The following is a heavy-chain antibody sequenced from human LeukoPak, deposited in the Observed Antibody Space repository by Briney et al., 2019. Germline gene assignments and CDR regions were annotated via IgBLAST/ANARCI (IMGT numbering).Heavy chain of an antibody. CDR3: ARVGARGVIVPLFDY. J-gene: IGHJ4*02. CDR2: IIPIFGTA. Sequence: GASVKVSCKASGGTFISYAISWVRQAPGQGLEWMGGIIPIFGTANYAQKFQGRVTITADESTSTAYMELSSLRSEDTAVYYCARVGARGVIVPLFDYWGQGTLVTVSS. D-gene: IGHD3-16*02. V-gene: IGHV1-69*13. CDR1: GGTFISYA.